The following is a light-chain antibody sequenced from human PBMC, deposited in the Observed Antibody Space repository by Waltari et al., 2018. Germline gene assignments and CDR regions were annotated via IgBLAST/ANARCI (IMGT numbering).Light chain of an antibody. J-gene: IGLJ2*01. Sequence: QSVLTQPPSVSAAPGQRVTISCSGSISNVGHYYLSWYHQLPGTAPKPLIYDNNKRPSGIPDRFSASKSGTSATLGITGLQIGDEADYYCATWDNSLSEVVFGGGTKLTVL. CDR1: ISNVGHYY. V-gene: IGLV1-51*01. CDR3: ATWDNSLSEVV. CDR2: DNN.